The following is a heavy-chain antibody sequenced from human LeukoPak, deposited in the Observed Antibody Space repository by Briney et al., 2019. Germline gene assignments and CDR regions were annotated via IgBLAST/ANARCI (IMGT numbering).Heavy chain of an antibody. D-gene: IGHD6-13*01. CDR2: IKSKTDGGTT. Sequence: AGSLRLSCAASGFTFSNAWMSWVRQAPGKGLEWVGRIKSKTDGGTTDYAAPVKGRFTISRDDSKNTLYLQMNSLKTEDTAVYYCTTDVLAAAGLFDYWGQGTLVTVSS. CDR3: TTDVLAAAGLFDY. CDR1: GFTFSNAW. J-gene: IGHJ4*02. V-gene: IGHV3-15*01.